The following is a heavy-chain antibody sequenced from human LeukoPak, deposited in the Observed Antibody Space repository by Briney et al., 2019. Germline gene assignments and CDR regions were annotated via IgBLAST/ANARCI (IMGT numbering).Heavy chain of an antibody. Sequence: ASVKVSCKVSGYTLTELSMHWVRQAPGKGLEWMGGFDPEDGETIYAQKFQGRVTMTEDTSTDTAYMELSSLRSEDTAVYYCATARKKGYARPIDYWGQGTLVTVSS. CDR3: ATARKKGYARPIDY. D-gene: IGHD5-12*01. CDR2: FDPEDGET. J-gene: IGHJ4*02. V-gene: IGHV1-24*01. CDR1: GYTLTELS.